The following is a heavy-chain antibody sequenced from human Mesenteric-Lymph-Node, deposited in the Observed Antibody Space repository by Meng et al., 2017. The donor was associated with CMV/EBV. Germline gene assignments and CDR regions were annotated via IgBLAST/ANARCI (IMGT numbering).Heavy chain of an antibody. CDR1: GGSISSGHW. Sequence: AVSGGSISSGHWWNWVRQSPGKGLEWIGEIYHSGVTNYNPSLKSRVTISLDKSKNHFPLKLSSVTAADTAVYYCARETDYYGSGNSHWGQGTLVTVSS. V-gene: IGHV4-4*02. J-gene: IGHJ4*02. D-gene: IGHD3-10*01. CDR2: IYHSGVT. CDR3: ARETDYYGSGNSH.